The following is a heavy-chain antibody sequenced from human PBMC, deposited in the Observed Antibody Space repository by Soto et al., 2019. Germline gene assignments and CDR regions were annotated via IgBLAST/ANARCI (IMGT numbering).Heavy chain of an antibody. CDR2: IYWDDDK. Sequence: QITLKESGPTLVKPTQTLTLTCTFSGFSLSTSGLAVGWIRHPPGKALEWLALIYWDDDKRYSPSLESRLTITKDTSKNQVVLTMTNMDPVDTATYFCAHRRPSGYFDYWGQGTLVTVSS. CDR3: AHRRPSGYFDY. V-gene: IGHV2-5*02. D-gene: IGHD3-22*01. J-gene: IGHJ4*02. CDR1: GFSLSTSGLA.